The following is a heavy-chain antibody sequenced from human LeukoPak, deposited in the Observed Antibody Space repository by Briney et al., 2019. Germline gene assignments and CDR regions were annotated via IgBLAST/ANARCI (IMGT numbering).Heavy chain of an antibody. CDR3: ATGDYEAGAFDI. J-gene: IGHJ3*02. CDR2: FDPEDGET. V-gene: IGHV1-24*01. Sequence: AASVKVSCKVSGYTLTELSMHWVRQAPGKGLEWMGGFDPEDGETIYAQKFQGRVTMTEDTSTDTAYMELSSLRSEDTAVYYCATGDYEAGAFDIWGQGTMVTVS. D-gene: IGHD4-17*01. CDR1: GYTLTELS.